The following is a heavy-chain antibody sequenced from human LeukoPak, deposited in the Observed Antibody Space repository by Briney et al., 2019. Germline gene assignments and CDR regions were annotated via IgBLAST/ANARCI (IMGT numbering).Heavy chain of an antibody. CDR3: ARVYLMNYYDSSGYYDY. CDR2: IIPIFGTA. Sequence: SVKVSCKASGGTFSSYAISWVRQAPRQGLEWMGGIIPIFGTANYAQKFQGRVTITTDESTSTAYMELSSLRSEDTAVYYCARVYLMNYYDSSGYYDYWGQGTLVTVSS. V-gene: IGHV1-69*05. CDR1: GGTFSSYA. J-gene: IGHJ4*02. D-gene: IGHD3-22*01.